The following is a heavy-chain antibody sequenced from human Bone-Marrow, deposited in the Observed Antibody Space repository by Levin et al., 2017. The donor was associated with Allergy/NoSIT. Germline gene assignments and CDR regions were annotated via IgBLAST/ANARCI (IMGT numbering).Heavy chain of an antibody. Sequence: LSLTCAASGFTFISSWMSWVRQAPGKGLEWVATINQDGSEKHYVDSVKGRFTISRDNAKNSLLLELNSLRAEDTAIYYCARLRDYRTLFDIWGQGTMVTVSS. J-gene: IGHJ3*02. V-gene: IGHV3-7*04. D-gene: IGHD4/OR15-4a*01. CDR1: GFTFISSW. CDR3: ARLRDYRTLFDI. CDR2: INQDGSEK.